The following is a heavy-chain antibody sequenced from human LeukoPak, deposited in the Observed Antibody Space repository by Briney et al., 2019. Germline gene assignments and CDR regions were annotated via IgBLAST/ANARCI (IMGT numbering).Heavy chain of an antibody. D-gene: IGHD6-13*01. J-gene: IGHJ6*02. CDR2: TYYRSKRYN. V-gene: IGHV6-1*01. Sequence: SQTLSLTSAISLDSVSSYSATSNWIRQSPSRGLEWLGRTYYRSKRYNDYAVSMKSRITINPDTSKNQFSLQLNSVTPEDTALYYCARRKAATFGMDVWGQGTTVTVSS. CDR3: ARRKAATFGMDV. CDR1: LDSVSSYSAT.